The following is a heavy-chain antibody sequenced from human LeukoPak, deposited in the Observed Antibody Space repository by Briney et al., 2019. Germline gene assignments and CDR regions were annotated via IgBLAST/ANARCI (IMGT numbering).Heavy chain of an antibody. CDR2: IHSGGTT. Sequence: SETLSLTCTVSGGSMNNDYFTWIRQPAGKGLEWIGRIHSGGTTNYNPSLMSRLTMSVDTSKNQFSLRLSSVTAADTAVYYCAVGATYFDYWGQGTLVTVSS. CDR1: GGSMNNDY. CDR3: AVGATYFDY. J-gene: IGHJ4*02. D-gene: IGHD1-26*01. V-gene: IGHV4-4*07.